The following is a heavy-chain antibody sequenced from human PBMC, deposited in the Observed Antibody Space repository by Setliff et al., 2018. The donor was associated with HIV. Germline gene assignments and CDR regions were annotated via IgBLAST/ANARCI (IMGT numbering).Heavy chain of an antibody. V-gene: IGHV4-39*01. Sequence: SETLSLTCTVSGGSVSTSSYSWSWIRQPPGKGLEFIGSIYRTGKTYYNLSLKSRLTMSLDTSKNQFSLNLSSVTAADTAVYYCASRVYYYDESAILREEGFVPWGQGTLVTVSS. CDR3: ASRVYYYDESAILREEGFVP. CDR2: IYRTGKT. CDR1: GGSVSTSSYS. J-gene: IGHJ5*02. D-gene: IGHD3-22*01.